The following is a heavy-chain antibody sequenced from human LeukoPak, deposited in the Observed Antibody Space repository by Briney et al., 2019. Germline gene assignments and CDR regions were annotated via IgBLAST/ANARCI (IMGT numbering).Heavy chain of an antibody. V-gene: IGHV4-59*01. J-gene: IGHJ4*02. CDR2: IYYSGST. D-gene: IGHD3-10*01. CDR1: GGSISSYY. Sequence: SETLSLTCTVSGGSISSYYWSWIRQPPGKGLEWIGYIYYSGSTNYNLSLKSRVTISVDTSKNQFSLKLSSVTAADTAVYYCARASVRGVIPGLWGQGTLVTVSS. CDR3: ARASVRGVIPGL.